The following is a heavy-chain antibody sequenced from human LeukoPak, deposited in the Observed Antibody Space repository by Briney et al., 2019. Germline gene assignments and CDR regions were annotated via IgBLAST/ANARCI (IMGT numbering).Heavy chain of an antibody. D-gene: IGHD6-13*01. CDR2: ISSSGSTI. J-gene: IGHJ3*02. Sequence: GGSLRLSCAASGFTFSDYYMSWIRQAPGKGLEWVSYISSSGSTIYYADSVKGRFTISRDNAKNSLYPQMNSLRAEDTAVYYCARDSRIAAAEGFDIWGQGTMVTVSS. CDR3: ARDSRIAAAEGFDI. V-gene: IGHV3-11*01. CDR1: GFTFSDYY.